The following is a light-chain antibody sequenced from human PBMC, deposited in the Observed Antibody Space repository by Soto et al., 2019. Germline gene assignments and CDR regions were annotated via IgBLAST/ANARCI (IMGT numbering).Light chain of an antibody. J-gene: IGLJ2*01. CDR2: EVT. Sequence: QSALTQPASVSGSPGQSITISYPGTSGDIGGYNYVSWYQQHPGKAPKLLISEVTNRPSGVSNRFSGSKSGNTASLTISGLQAEDEADYYCSSYTTNITPVVFGGGTKRTVL. V-gene: IGLV2-14*01. CDR1: SGDIGGYNY. CDR3: SSYTTNITPVV.